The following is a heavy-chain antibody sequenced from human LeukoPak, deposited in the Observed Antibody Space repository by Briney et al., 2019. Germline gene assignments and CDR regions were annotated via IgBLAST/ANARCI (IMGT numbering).Heavy chain of an antibody. CDR2: MNPNSGNT. CDR1: GYTFTSYD. CDR3: GRGKMVRGGGFDY. D-gene: IGHD3-10*01. J-gene: IGHJ4*02. Sequence: ASVKVSCKASGYTFTSYDINWVRQATGQGLEWMGWMNPNSGNTGYAQKFQGRVTMTRNTSISTAYMELSSLRSEDPAVYYCGRGKMVRGGGFDYWGQGTLVTVSS. V-gene: IGHV1-8*01.